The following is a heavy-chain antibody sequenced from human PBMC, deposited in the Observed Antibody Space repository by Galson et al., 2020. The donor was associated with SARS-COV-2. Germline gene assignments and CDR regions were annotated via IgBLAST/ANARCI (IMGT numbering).Heavy chain of an antibody. CDR2: ISYDGSDK. D-gene: IGHD5-18*01. Sequence: GESLKISCAASGFTFSNYALHWVRQTPGKGLEWVAVISYDGSDKQYADSVKGRFTISRDNSKNTLYLQMNSLRAEDTAVYYCAGDRKGGYSYGYNDYWGQGTLVTVSS. CDR3: AGDRKGGYSYGYNDY. J-gene: IGHJ4*02. CDR1: GFTFSNYA. V-gene: IGHV3-30-3*01.